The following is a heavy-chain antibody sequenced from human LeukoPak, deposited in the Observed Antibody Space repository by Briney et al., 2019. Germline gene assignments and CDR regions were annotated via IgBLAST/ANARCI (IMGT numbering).Heavy chain of an antibody. J-gene: IGHJ4*02. CDR3: ARTTIPVAEFDY. CDR1: GGSFSGYY. D-gene: IGHD6-19*01. Sequence: SETLSLTCDVYGGSFSGYYWSWIRQPPGKGLEWIGEINHSGSTNYNPSLKSRVTISVDTSKNQFSLKLSSVTAADTAVYFCARTTIPVAEFDYWGQGTLVTVSS. CDR2: INHSGST. V-gene: IGHV4-34*01.